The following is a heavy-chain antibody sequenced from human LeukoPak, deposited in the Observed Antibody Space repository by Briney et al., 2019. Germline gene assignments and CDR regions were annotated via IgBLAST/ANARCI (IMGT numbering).Heavy chain of an antibody. V-gene: IGHV4-34*01. CDR3: AREIIWGTYRRLYYFDT. J-gene: IGHJ4*02. Sequence: SETLSLTCGVSGGSFSGYYWNWIRQSPEKGLEWVGEINHSGNTRYNPSLRSRITMSVDTSRNHFSLKLSSVTAADTAVYFCAREIIWGTYRRLYYFDTWGQGTLVTVSS. D-gene: IGHD3-16*02. CDR2: INHSGNT. CDR1: GGSFSGYY.